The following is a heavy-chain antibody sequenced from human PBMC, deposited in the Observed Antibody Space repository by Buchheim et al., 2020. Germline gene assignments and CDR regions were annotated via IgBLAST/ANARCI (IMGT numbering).Heavy chain of an antibody. J-gene: IGHJ5*02. CDR3: ARDKDDYYGSNWFDP. CDR1: GFTFRSYE. CDR2: ISSSGSTI. V-gene: IGHV3-48*03. Sequence: EVQLVESGGGLVQPGGSLRLSCAASGFTFRSYEMNWVRQAPGKGLEWVSYISSSGSTIYYADAVKGRFTISRDNAKNSLYLQMNSLRAEDTAVYYCARDKDDYYGSNWFDPWGQGIL. D-gene: IGHD3-10*01.